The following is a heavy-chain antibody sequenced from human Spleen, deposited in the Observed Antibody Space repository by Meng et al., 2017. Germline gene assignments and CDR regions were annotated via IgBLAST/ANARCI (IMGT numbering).Heavy chain of an antibody. J-gene: IGHJ4*02. V-gene: IGHV1-2*02. CDR2: INPNSGGT. Sequence: QVQLGQSGAEVKKPGASVKVSCEVSGYTFTGYYMHWVRQAPGEGLEWMGWINPNSGGTNYAQKFQGRVTITRDTSINTVYMELSRLRSDDTAVYYCARGPALDYWGQGTLVTVSS. CDR1: GYTFTGYY. CDR3: ARGPALDY.